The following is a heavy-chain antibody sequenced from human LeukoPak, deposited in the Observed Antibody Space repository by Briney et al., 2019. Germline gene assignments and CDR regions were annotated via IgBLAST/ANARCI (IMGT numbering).Heavy chain of an antibody. CDR1: GYTFTSYY. V-gene: IGHV1-46*01. CDR2: INPSGGST. CDR3: ARDFNYYDSSGYIDY. D-gene: IGHD3-22*01. Sequence: ASVKVSCKASGYTFTSYYMHWVRQAPGQGLEWMGIINPSGGSTSYAQKFQGRVTMTRDTSTSTVYMELSSLRSEDTAVYYCARDFNYYDSSGYIDYWGQGTLVTVSS. J-gene: IGHJ4*02.